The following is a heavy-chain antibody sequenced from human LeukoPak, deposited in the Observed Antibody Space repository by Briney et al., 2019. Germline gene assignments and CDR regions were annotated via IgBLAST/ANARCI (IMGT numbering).Heavy chain of an antibody. Sequence: GGSLRLSCAASGFTFSSYWMHWVRQAPGKGLVWVSRTDPAGSGTSYADSVKGRFTISRDNAKNTLYLQMNSLRAEDTALYYCTRDTFGGDDYWGQGTLVTVSS. CDR3: TRDTFGGDDY. D-gene: IGHD3-10*01. CDR2: TDPAGSGT. V-gene: IGHV3-74*01. CDR1: GFTFSSYW. J-gene: IGHJ4*02.